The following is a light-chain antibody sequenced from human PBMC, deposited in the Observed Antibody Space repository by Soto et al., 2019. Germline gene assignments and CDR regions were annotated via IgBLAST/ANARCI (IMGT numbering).Light chain of an antibody. V-gene: IGKV1-9*01. CDR2: AAS. Sequence: DIQLTQSPSFLSASVGDRVTITCRASQGISSYLAWYQQKPGKAPKLLIYAASTLQYGVPSRFSGSGSGTEFTLTISSLXXEDFATYYCQQVNSYPRAFGQGTKVEIK. J-gene: IGKJ1*01. CDR1: QGISSY. CDR3: QQVNSYPRA.